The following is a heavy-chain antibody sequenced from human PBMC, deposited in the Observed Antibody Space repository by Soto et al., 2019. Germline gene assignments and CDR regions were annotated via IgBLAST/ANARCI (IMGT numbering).Heavy chain of an antibody. V-gene: IGHV3-30*18. CDR2: ISYDGSNK. D-gene: IGHD3-16*02. J-gene: IGHJ4*02. Sequence: GGSLRLSCAASGFTFSSYGMHWVRQAPGKGLEWVAVISYDGSNKYYADSVKGRFTISRDNSKNRLYLQMNSLRAEDTAVYYWAKGEEIMITFGGVIAHWGQGTLVTVSS. CDR1: GFTFSSYG. CDR3: AKGEEIMITFGGVIAH.